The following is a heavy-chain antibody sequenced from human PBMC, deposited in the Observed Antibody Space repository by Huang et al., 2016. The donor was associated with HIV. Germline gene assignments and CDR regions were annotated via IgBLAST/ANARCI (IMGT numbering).Heavy chain of an antibody. CDR1: GGSFSGYY. CDR2: MNHIGKT. Sequence: QVQLRQWGAGLVKPSETLSLPCAVYGGSFSGYYWTGIRQSPGKGLEWIGEMNHIGKTNYHPSLKSRVTISKDPAKNQVSLQLTSVSAADTGVYFCAREKAADSAWYGVYYFDYWGEGALVTVTS. CDR3: AREKAADSAWYGVYYFDY. J-gene: IGHJ4*02. V-gene: IGHV4-34*01. D-gene: IGHD6-19*01.